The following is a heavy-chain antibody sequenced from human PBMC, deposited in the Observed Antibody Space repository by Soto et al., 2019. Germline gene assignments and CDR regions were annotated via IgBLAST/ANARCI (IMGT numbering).Heavy chain of an antibody. CDR2: ISGSGGST. J-gene: IGHJ3*02. D-gene: IGHD6-19*01. V-gene: IGHV3-23*01. CDR3: AKVGGSGWFDAFDI. CDR1: GFSFSTYA. Sequence: GGSLRLSCAASGFSFSTYALSWVRQAPGKGLDWVSVISGSGGSTDYAGSVKGRFTISRDNSKNALYLQMNSLRAEDTALYYCAKVGGSGWFDAFDIWGQGTMVTVSS.